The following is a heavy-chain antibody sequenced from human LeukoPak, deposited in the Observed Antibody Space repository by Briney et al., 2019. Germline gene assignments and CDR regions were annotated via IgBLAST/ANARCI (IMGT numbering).Heavy chain of an antibody. CDR2: IKQDGSER. J-gene: IGHJ4*02. Sequence: PGGSLRLSCAASGFTFSNYWMSWVRQAPGKGLEWVASIKQDGSERYYVDSVKGRFTISRDSAKNSLYLQMNSLRAEDTAAFYCARVQYSSSWFVDYWGQGTLVTVSS. V-gene: IGHV3-7*01. D-gene: IGHD6-13*01. CDR1: GFTFSNYW. CDR3: ARVQYSSSWFVDY.